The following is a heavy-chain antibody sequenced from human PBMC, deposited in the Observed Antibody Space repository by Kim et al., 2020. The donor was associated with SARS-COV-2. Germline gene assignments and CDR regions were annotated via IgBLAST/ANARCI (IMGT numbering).Heavy chain of an antibody. V-gene: IGHV3-33*08. CDR1: GFTFSSYG. CDR2: IWYDGSNK. J-gene: IGHJ6*02. D-gene: IGHD2-15*01. Sequence: GGSLRLSCAASGFTFSSYGMHWVRQAPGKGLEWVAVIWYDGSNKYYADSVKGRFTISRDNSKNTLYLQMNSLRAEDTAVYYCARDVRYCSGGSCPNYYYYGMDVWGQGTTVTVSS. CDR3: ARDVRYCSGGSCPNYYYYGMDV.